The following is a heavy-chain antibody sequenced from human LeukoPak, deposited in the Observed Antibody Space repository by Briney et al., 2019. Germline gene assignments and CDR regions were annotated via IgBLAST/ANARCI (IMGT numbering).Heavy chain of an antibody. Sequence: SETLSLTCTVSGGSISSHYWSWIRQPPGKGLEWIGYIYYSGSTNCNPSLKSRVTISVDTSKNQFSLKLSSVTAADTAVYYCARASPAAIDYWGQGTLVTVSS. J-gene: IGHJ4*02. D-gene: IGHD2-2*02. CDR2: IYYSGST. CDR3: ARASPAAIDY. CDR1: GGSISSHY. V-gene: IGHV4-59*11.